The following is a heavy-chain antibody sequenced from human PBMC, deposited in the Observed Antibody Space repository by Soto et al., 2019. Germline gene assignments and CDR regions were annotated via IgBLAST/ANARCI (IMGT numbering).Heavy chain of an antibody. CDR2: IIPIFGTA. CDR1: GGTFSSYA. V-gene: IGHV1-69*13. Sequence: SVKVSCKASGGTFSSYAISWVRQAPGQGLEWMGGIIPIFGTANYAQKFQGRVTITADESTSTAYMELSSLRSEDTAVYYCARGGAAGGNNWFDPWGQGTLVTSPQ. D-gene: IGHD6-13*01. J-gene: IGHJ5*02. CDR3: ARGGAAGGNNWFDP.